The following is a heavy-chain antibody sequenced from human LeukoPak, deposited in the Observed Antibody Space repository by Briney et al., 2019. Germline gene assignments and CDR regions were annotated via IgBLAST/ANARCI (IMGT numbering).Heavy chain of an antibody. CDR3: ARRTFGDYYFGY. CDR2: IYPDDSDT. D-gene: IGHD4-17*01. J-gene: IGHJ4*02. CDR1: GYRFTSYW. V-gene: IGHV5-51*01. Sequence: GASLKISCKGSGYRFTSYWIGWVRQMPGKGLEWMGIIYPDDSDTRYSPSFQGQVTISADKSISTAHLQWSSLKASDTAIYYCARRTFGDYYFGYWGQGTLVTVSS.